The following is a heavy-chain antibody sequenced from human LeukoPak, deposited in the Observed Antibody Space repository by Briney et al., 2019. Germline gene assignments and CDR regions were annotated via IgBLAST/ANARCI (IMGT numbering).Heavy chain of an antibody. CDR3: ARVVTPRYCSTTSRYWKGWFDP. CDR1: GGTLSRFA. V-gene: IGHV1-69*13. D-gene: IGHD2-2*01. Sequence: SVKVSCKASGGTLSRFAISWVRQAPGHALEWMGGVIAIFVTANYAQKSQRRVTITPDESTGTAYMELSSLRSEHPAVCYCARVVTPRYCSTTSRYWKGWFDPWGQGTLVTVSS. J-gene: IGHJ5*02. CDR2: VIAIFVTA.